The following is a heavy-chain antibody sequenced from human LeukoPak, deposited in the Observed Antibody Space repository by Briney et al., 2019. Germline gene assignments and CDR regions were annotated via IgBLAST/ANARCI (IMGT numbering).Heavy chain of an antibody. CDR2: INPNSGGT. Sequence: ASVKVSCKASGYTFTGYYMHWVRQAPGQGLEWMGWINPNSGGTNYAQKFQGRVTMTRDTSISTAYMELSRLRSDDTAVYYCARVGEQQLAPLTFDYWGQGTLVTVSS. CDR1: GYTFTGYY. V-gene: IGHV1-2*02. J-gene: IGHJ4*02. CDR3: ARVGEQQLAPLTFDY. D-gene: IGHD6-13*01.